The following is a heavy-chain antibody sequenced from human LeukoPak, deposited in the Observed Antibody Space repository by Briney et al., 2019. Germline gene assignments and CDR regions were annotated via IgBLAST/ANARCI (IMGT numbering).Heavy chain of an antibody. V-gene: IGHV3-48*02. CDR1: GFTFSSYN. Sequence: PGGSLRLSCAASGFTFSSYNMNWVRQAPGKGLEWVSYISRSSSNTYYADSVKGRCTISRDNAKNSLYLQMNRLRDEDTAVYYCAGEGTMIGPMDVWGQGTTVTVSS. J-gene: IGHJ6*02. CDR2: ISRSSSNT. CDR3: AGEGTMIGPMDV. D-gene: IGHD3-22*01.